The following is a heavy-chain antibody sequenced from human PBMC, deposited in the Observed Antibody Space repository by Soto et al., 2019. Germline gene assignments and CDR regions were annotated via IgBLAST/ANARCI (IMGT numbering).Heavy chain of an antibody. J-gene: IGHJ4*02. CDR2: IKHSGST. D-gene: IGHD2-15*01. CDR1: GGSFSGYY. CDR3: ARVFVVVVAATSNFDY. V-gene: IGHV4-34*01. Sequence: QVQLQQWGAGLLKPSETLSLTCAVYGGSFSGYYWSWIHQPPGKGLEWIGEIKHSGSTNYNPSLKTQVPMSVDTSKNEFSLKLSSVTAADTAVYYCARVFVVVVAATSNFDYWGQGTLVTVSS.